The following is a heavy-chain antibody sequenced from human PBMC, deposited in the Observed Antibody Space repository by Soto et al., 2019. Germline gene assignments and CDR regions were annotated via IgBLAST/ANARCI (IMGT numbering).Heavy chain of an antibody. J-gene: IGHJ6*02. CDR1: GGTFSSYD. V-gene: IGHV1-69*01. CDR2: IIPIFGTA. D-gene: IGHD3-16*01. CDR3: ARPQGGRPPDYYYYYGMDV. Sequence: QVQLVQSGAEVKKTGSSVKVSCKASGGTFSSYDIRWVRQATGQGLEWMGGIIPIFGTANYAQKFQGRVTITADETTSTAYMELSSLRSEDTAVYYWARPQGGRPPDYYYYYGMDVWGQGTTVTVSS.